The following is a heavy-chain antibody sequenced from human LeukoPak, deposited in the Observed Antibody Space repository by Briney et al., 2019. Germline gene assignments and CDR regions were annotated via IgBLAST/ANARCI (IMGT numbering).Heavy chain of an antibody. J-gene: IGHJ4*02. CDR2: INPSGGST. Sequence: ASVNVSCKASGYTFTSYYMHWVRQAPGQGLEWMGIINPSGGSTSYAQKFQGRVTMTRDTSTSTVYMELSSLRSEDTAVYYCARDVRYSYGYIYYFDYWGQGTLVTVSS. V-gene: IGHV1-46*01. D-gene: IGHD5-18*01. CDR1: GYTFTSYY. CDR3: ARDVRYSYGYIYYFDY.